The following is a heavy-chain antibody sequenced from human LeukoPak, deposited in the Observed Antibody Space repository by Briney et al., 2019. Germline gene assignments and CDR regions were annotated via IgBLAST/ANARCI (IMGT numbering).Heavy chain of an antibody. CDR2: ISGSGGST. Sequence: PGGSLRLSCAASGFTFSSYAMSWVRQAPGKGLEWVSAISGSGGSTYYADSVKGRFTISRDNSKNTLYLQMNSLRAEDTAVYYCAKDFLFFGVVTPGAFDIWGQGTMVTVSS. D-gene: IGHD3-3*01. CDR1: GFTFSSYA. J-gene: IGHJ3*02. V-gene: IGHV3-23*01. CDR3: AKDFLFFGVVTPGAFDI.